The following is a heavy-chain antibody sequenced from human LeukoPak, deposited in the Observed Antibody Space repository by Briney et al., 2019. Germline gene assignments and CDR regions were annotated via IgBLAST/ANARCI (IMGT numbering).Heavy chain of an antibody. CDR1: GFTVSTDH. D-gene: IGHD1-26*01. V-gene: IGHV3-53*01. CDR2: SYSGGSR. CDR3: ARVWELSFDH. Sequence: GGSLRLSCAASGFTVSTDHMSWGRQAPGKGLEWVAVSYSGGSRQYAESVKGRFIISRDNSKNTLYLQMNSLRAEDTALYYCARVWELSFDHWGQGTLVTVSS. J-gene: IGHJ4*02.